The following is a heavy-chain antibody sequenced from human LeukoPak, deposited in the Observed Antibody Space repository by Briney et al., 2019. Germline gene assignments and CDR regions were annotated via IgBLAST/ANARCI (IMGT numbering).Heavy chain of an antibody. CDR3: ASHTYYDILTGPYIPYYYYYGMDV. CDR1: GYTFTSYG. D-gene: IGHD3-9*01. Sequence: AASVKVSCKASGYTFTSYGISWVRQAPGRGLEWMGWISAYNGNTNYAQKLQGRVTMTTDTSTSTAYMELRSLRSDDTAVYYCASHTYYDILTGPYIPYYYYYGMDVWGQGTTVTVSS. V-gene: IGHV1-18*01. CDR2: ISAYNGNT. J-gene: IGHJ6*02.